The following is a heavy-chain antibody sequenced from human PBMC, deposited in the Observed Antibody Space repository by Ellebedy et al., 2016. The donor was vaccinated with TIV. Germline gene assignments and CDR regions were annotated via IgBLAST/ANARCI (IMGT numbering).Heavy chain of an antibody. CDR3: ARDSTLVIVGFDP. CDR1: GGSFSGYY. CDR2: IYYSGST. J-gene: IGHJ5*02. Sequence: SETLSLXCAVYGGSFSGYYWSWIRQPPGKGLEWIGYIYYSGSTNYNPSLKSRVTISVDTSKNQFSLKLSSVTAADTAVYYCARDSTLVIVGFDPWGQGTLVTVSS. D-gene: IGHD2-21*01. V-gene: IGHV4-59*01.